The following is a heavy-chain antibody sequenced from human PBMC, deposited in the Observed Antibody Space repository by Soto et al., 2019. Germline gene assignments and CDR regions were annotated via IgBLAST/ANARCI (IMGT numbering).Heavy chain of an antibody. D-gene: IGHD3-9*01. V-gene: IGHV1-69*04. CDR1: GGTFSSYT. CDR2: IIPILGIA. CDR3: ARESNYDILTGSSPHYYYYYMDV. Sequence: SVKVSCKASGGTFSSYTISWVRQAPGQGLEWMGRIIPILGIANYAQKFQGRVTITADKSTSTAYMELSSLRSEDTAVYYCARESNYDILTGSSPHYYYYYMDVWGKGTTVTVSS. J-gene: IGHJ6*03.